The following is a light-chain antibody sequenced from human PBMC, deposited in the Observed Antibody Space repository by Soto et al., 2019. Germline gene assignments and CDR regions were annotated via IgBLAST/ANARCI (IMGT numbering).Light chain of an antibody. J-gene: IGKJ1*01. CDR2: GAS. V-gene: IGKV3-20*01. Sequence: EIVLTQSPGTLSLSPGERATLSCRASQSVSSSYLAWYQQKPGQAPRLLIYGASSRGTGIPDRFSGSGSGTDFTLTISRLEPEDFAVYYCQQYGSSSWTFGQGTKVEIK. CDR3: QQYGSSSWT. CDR1: QSVSSSY.